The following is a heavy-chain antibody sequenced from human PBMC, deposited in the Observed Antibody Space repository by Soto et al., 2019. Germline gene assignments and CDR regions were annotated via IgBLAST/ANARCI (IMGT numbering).Heavy chain of an antibody. Sequence: SVKVSCKASGGTFSSYAISWVRQAPGQGLEWMGGIIPIFGTANYAQKFQGRVTITADESTSTAYMELSSLRPEDTAVYYCARGGLNPNWFDPWGQGTLVTVSS. J-gene: IGHJ5*02. CDR3: ARGGLNPNWFDP. CDR2: IIPIFGTA. V-gene: IGHV1-69*13. D-gene: IGHD5-12*01. CDR1: GGTFSSYA.